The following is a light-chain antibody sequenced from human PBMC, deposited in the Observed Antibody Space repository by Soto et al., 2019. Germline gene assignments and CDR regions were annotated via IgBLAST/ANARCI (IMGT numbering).Light chain of an antibody. CDR2: TAS. V-gene: IGKV1-39*01. Sequence: DIQMTQSPSSLSASVGDRVTITCRASQSISNFLNWYQQKPGKAPNLLIYTASSLQSGVPSRFSGSGSGTDFTLTISSLQPEDFATYFCQQSYNAPAFGQGTKLEIK. CDR1: QSISNF. CDR3: QQSYNAPA. J-gene: IGKJ2*01.